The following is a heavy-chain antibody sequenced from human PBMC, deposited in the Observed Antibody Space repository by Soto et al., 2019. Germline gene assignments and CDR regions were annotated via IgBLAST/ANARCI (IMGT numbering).Heavy chain of an antibody. J-gene: IGHJ4*02. CDR2: INPNSGAT. D-gene: IGHD3-16*01. V-gene: IGHV1-2*02. CDR1: GYTFIGEY. CDR3: ARVRGYYDTADH. Sequence: QVQLVQSGAEVKKPGASVKVSCKASGYTFIGEYIHWVRQARGQGLEWMGWINPNSGATKYAQKFQGRVTMTRDTSISTAYMELRRLRSDDTAVYFCARVRGYYDTADHWGQGSLVTVSS.